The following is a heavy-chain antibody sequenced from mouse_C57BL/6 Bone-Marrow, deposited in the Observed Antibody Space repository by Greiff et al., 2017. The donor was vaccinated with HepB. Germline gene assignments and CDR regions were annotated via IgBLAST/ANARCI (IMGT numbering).Heavy chain of an antibody. CDR2: IYPSDSET. J-gene: IGHJ1*03. CDR3: ARTSYYSNYNWYFDV. Sequence: QVQLKQPGAELVRPGSSVKLSCKASGYTFTSYWMDWVKQRPGQGLEWIGNIYPSDSETHYNQKFKDKATLTVDKSSSTAYMQLSSLTSEDSAVYYCARTSYYSNYNWYFDVWGTGTTVTVSS. CDR1: GYTFTSYW. D-gene: IGHD2-5*01. V-gene: IGHV1-61*01.